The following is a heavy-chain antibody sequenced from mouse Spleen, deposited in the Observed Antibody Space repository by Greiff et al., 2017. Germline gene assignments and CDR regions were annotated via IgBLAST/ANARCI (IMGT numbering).Heavy chain of an antibody. CDR3: ARRDYGTVDY. V-gene: IGHV1-42*01. J-gene: IGHJ2*01. Sequence: EVKLMESGPELVKPGASVKISCKASGYSFTGYYMNWVKQSPEKSLEWIGEINPSTGGTTYNQKFKAKATLTVDKSSSTAYMQLKSLTSEDSAVYYCARRDYGTVDYWGQGTTLTVSS. CDR2: INPSTGGT. D-gene: IGHD1-1*01. CDR1: GYSFTGYY.